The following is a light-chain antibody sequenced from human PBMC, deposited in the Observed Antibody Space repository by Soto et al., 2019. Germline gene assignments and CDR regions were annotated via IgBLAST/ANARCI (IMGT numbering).Light chain of an antibody. CDR3: QLYGSAPYT. J-gene: IGKJ2*01. CDR2: GAS. Sequence: EIVLTQSPGTLSLSPGERATLSCRASQSVSSSYLAWYQQKPGQAPRLLIYGASSRATGIPDRFSGSGSGTDFTLTLSRLEPEDFAVYYCQLYGSAPYTFGLGTKLEIK. V-gene: IGKV3-20*01. CDR1: QSVSSSY.